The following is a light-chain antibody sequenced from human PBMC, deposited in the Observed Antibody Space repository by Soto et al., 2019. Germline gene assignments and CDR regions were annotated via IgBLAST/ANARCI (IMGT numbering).Light chain of an antibody. V-gene: IGLV1-40*01. CDR2: GNS. J-gene: IGLJ2*01. CDR3: QSYDSSLRLV. CDR1: SSNIGAGYD. Sequence: QSVLTQPPSVSGAPGQRVTMSCTGSSSNIGAGYDVHWYQQLPGTAPKLLIYGNSNRPSGVPDRFSGSKSGTSASLAITGLQAEDEAHYYCQSYDSSLRLVFGGGTKLTVL.